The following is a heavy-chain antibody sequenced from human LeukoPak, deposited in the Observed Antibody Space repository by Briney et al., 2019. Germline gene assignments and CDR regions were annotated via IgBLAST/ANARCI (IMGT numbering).Heavy chain of an antibody. CDR3: ARAVAGTHWFDP. J-gene: IGHJ5*02. Sequence: GGSLRLSCAASGFTFTTYGMTWVRQAPGTGLQWVSGIDIPGNTYYPDSVKGRFTMSRESAKNSLYLQMNSLRAGDTAVYYCARAVAGTHWFDPWGQGTLVIVSS. V-gene: IGHV3-13*01. CDR2: IDIPGNT. CDR1: GFTFTTYG. D-gene: IGHD6-19*01.